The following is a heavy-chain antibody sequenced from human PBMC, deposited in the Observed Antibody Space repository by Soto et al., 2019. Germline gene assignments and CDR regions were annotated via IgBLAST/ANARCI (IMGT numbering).Heavy chain of an antibody. CDR1: GNTFTNYY. V-gene: IGHV1-46*03. D-gene: IGHD6-19*01. CDR3: ARSIAVAGTGVDY. CDR2: INPSGGST. Sequence: ASVKVSCKASGNTFTNYYMHWVRQAPGQGLEWMGIINPSGGSTSYAQKFQGRVTMTRDTSTSTVYMELSSLRSEDTAVYYCARSIAVAGTGVDYWGQGTLVTVSS. J-gene: IGHJ4*02.